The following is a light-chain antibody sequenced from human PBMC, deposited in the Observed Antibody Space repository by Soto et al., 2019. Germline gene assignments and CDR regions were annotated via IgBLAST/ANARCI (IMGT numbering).Light chain of an antibody. Sequence: QSVLTQAPSVSGAPGQRVTISCTGSSSNIGAGYDVHWYQHLPGTAPKLLIYGNTNRPSGVPDRFSGSRSGTTASLAITGLRPDDEADYYCQSYDNRLSGYVFATGTKVTVL. CDR2: GNT. V-gene: IGLV1-40*01. CDR1: SSNIGAGYD. J-gene: IGLJ1*01. CDR3: QSYDNRLSGYV.